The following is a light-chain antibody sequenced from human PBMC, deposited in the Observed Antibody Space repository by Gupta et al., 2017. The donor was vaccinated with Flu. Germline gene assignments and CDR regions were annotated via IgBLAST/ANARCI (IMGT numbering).Light chain of an antibody. CDR3: QQNKNWPLIT. V-gene: IGKV3-15*01. J-gene: IGKJ5*01. Sequence: EIVMTQSPATLSVSPGERATLSCRASQSVSSNLAWYQQKPGQAPRLLIYGASTRATGIPARLSGSGCGTEVTLTISSRQMEDFEVYYCQQNKNWPLITFGQGTRLEIK. CDR2: GAS. CDR1: QSVSSN.